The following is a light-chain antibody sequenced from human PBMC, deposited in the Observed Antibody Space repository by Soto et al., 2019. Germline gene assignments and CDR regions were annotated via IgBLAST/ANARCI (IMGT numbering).Light chain of an antibody. J-gene: IGLJ1*01. Sequence: QSVLTQPPSASVTPGQRVPVSCSGSSSNIGSNTVNWYQQLPGTAPKLLIYSHNQRPSGVPDRFSGSKSGTSASLAISGLQSEDEADYYCAAWDDSLNGYVFGTGTKLTVL. V-gene: IGLV1-44*01. CDR3: AAWDDSLNGYV. CDR2: SHN. CDR1: SSNIGSNT.